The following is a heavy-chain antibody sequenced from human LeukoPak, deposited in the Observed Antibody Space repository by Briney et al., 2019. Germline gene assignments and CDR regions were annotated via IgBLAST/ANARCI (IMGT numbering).Heavy chain of an antibody. CDR2: INPNSGGT. J-gene: IGHJ5*02. D-gene: IGHD2-15*01. Sequence: ASLKVSCKASGYTFTGYYMHWVRQAPGQGLEWMGWINPNSGGTNYAQKFQGWVTMTRETSISTAYMELSRLRSDDTAVYYCARANSLGYCSGGSCPRWFDPWGQGTLVTVSS. V-gene: IGHV1-2*04. CDR3: ARANSLGYCSGGSCPRWFDP. CDR1: GYTFTGYY.